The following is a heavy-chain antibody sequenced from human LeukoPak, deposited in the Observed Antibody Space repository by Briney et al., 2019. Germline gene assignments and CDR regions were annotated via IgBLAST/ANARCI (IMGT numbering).Heavy chain of an antibody. Sequence: SVKVSCKASGGTFSSYAISWVRQAPGQGLEWMGGIIPIFGTANYAQKFQGRVTITADESTSTAYMELSSLRSEDTAVYYCATSTYYYDSSGYYYPGLLAYWGQGTLVTVSS. CDR1: GGTFSSYA. CDR2: IIPIFGTA. J-gene: IGHJ4*02. D-gene: IGHD3-22*01. V-gene: IGHV1-69*13. CDR3: ATSTYYYDSSGYYYPGLLAY.